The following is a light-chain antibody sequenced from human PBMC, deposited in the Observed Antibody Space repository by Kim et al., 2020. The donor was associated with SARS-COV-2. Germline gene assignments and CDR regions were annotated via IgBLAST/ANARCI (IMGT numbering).Light chain of an antibody. V-gene: IGLV3-1*01. CDR2: QDS. CDR3: QAWDSSTWV. J-gene: IGLJ3*02. CDR1: DSADKY. Sequence: VTPGRTRGMSSCRDDSADKYACYKQKKAGPAPVRVIYQDSRRPAGIPGRFAGPNARNTATLTIGGTQAMDEADYYWQAWDSSTWVFGGGTQLTVL.